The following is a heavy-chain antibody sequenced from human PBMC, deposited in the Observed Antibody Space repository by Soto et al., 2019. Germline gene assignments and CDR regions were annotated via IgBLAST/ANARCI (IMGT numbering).Heavy chain of an antibody. CDR1: SYTFTSYG. CDR2: ISAYNGNT. D-gene: IGHD6-13*01. Sequence: GASVKVSCKASSYTFTSYGISWVRQAPGQGLEWMGWISAYNGNTNYAQKLQGRVTMTTDTSTSTAYMELRSLRSDDTAVYYCAVLLAGAAGTDYWFDPWGQGTLVTVSS. CDR3: AVLLAGAAGTDYWFDP. J-gene: IGHJ5*02. V-gene: IGHV1-18*01.